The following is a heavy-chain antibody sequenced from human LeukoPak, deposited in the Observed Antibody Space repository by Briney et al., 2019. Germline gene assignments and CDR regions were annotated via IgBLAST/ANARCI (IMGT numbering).Heavy chain of an antibody. J-gene: IGHJ4*02. D-gene: IGHD5-24*01. CDR1: GFTFSNYG. CDR2: ISYDASCK. V-gene: IGHV3-30*18. CDR3: AKDLIVSGTATILDY. Sequence: GGSLRLSCAASGFTFSNYGMHWVRQAPGKGLEWVAVISYDASCKNYADSVKGRFTISRDNSKNTVYLQMNSLRAEDTAVYYCAKDLIVSGTATILDYWGQGTLVTVSS.